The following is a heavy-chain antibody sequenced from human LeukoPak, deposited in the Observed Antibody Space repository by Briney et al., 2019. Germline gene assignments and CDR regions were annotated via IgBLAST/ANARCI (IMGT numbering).Heavy chain of an antibody. CDR1: GFTFSTHS. D-gene: IGHD2-2*02. J-gene: IGHJ3*02. V-gene: IGHV3-21*01. CDR3: ARADTQDDAFDI. CDR2: ISITSSYI. Sequence: GGSLRLSCAASGFTFSTHSMNWVRQAPGKGLEWVSSISITSSYIYYADSVKGRFTISRDNAKNSLFLQMNSLRAEDTAVYYCARADTQDDAFDIWGQGTMVTVPS.